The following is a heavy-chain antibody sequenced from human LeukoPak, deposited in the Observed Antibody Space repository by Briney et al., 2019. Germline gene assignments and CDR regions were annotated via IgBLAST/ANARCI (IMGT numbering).Heavy chain of an antibody. CDR1: GFTFSSYW. J-gene: IGHJ5*02. V-gene: IGHV3-74*01. Sequence: GGSLRLSCAASGFTFSSYWMHWVRQAPGKGLVWVSRISSDGSSTNYADSVKGRFTISRDNAKNTLYLQLNSLRAEDTAVYYCARSLVVGATYPYHWGQGTLVTVSS. CDR3: ARSLVVGATYPYH. CDR2: ISSDGSST. D-gene: IGHD1-26*01.